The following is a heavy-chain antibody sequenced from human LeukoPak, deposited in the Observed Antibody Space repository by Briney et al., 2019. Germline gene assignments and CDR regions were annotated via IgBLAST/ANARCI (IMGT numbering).Heavy chain of an antibody. CDR3: TRLGNAQESDY. CDR1: GFTFSGSA. J-gene: IGHJ4*02. D-gene: IGHD7-27*01. V-gene: IGHV3-73*01. Sequence: PGGSLRLSCAASGFTFSGSAMHWVRSASGKGLEWVGRIRSKANSYATAYAASAKGRITISRDDSTNTAYLQMNSLKTEDTAVYYCTRLGNAQESDYWGQGTLVTVSS. CDR2: IRSKANSYAT.